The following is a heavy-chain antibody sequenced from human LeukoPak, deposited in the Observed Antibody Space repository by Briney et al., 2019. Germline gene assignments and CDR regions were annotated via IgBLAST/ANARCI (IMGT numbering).Heavy chain of an antibody. Sequence: GGSLRLSCVASGFTFSSYGMSWVRQAPGRGLEWLANINEDRSEKYYAGSVKGRFTISRDNAKNSLYLQMNSLRVEVTAVYYCARSTLGRSTNPFDYWGQGTLVTVSS. D-gene: IGHD6-13*01. J-gene: IGHJ4*02. CDR2: INEDRSEK. CDR1: GFTFSSYG. CDR3: ARSTLGRSTNPFDY. V-gene: IGHV3-7*04.